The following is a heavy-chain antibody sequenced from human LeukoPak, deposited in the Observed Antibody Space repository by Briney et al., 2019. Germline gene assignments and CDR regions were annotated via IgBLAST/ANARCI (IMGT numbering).Heavy chain of an antibody. J-gene: IGHJ2*01. CDR3: KVVVVAAASYWYFDL. CDR2: ISSSSSTI. V-gene: IGHV3-48*04. D-gene: IGHD2-15*01. CDR1: GFTFSSYS. Sequence: GGSLRLSCAASGFTFSSYSMNWVRQAPGKGLEWVSYISSSSSTIYYADSVKGRFTISRDNAKNSLYLQMNSLRAEDTAVYYCKVVVVAAASYWYFDLWGRGTLVTVSS.